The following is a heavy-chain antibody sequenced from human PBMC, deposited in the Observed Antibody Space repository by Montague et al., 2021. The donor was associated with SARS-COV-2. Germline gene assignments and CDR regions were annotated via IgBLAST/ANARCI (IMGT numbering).Heavy chain of an antibody. Sequence: CAISGDSVSSNSVSWNWIRQSPSRGLEWLGRTYYRSKWSNEYALSVKSRITITPDTSKNQLSLQLTSVTPEDTAVYYCARDSEIVGATDYCYYGMDVWGQGTMVTVSS. V-gene: IGHV6-1*01. CDR2: TYYRSKWSN. J-gene: IGHJ6*02. CDR3: ARDSEIVGATDYCYYGMDV. CDR1: GDSVSSNSVS. D-gene: IGHD1-26*01.